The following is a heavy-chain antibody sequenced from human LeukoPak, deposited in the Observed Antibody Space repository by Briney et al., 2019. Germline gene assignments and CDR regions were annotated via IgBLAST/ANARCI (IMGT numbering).Heavy chain of an antibody. V-gene: IGHV4-34*01. Sequence: SETLSLTCAVYGGSFSGYYWSWIRQPPGRGLEWIGEINHSGSTNYNPSLKSRVTISVDTSKNQFSLKLSSVTAADTAVYYCATRAPRYCSSTSCYWGRASWFDPCGHGTLVTVSS. J-gene: IGHJ5*02. CDR1: GGSFSGYY. CDR3: ATRAPRYCSSTSCYWGRASWFDP. CDR2: INHSGST. D-gene: IGHD2-2*01.